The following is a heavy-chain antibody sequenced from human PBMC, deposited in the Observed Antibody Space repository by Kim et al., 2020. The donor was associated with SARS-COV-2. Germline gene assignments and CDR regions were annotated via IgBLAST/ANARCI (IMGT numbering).Heavy chain of an antibody. CDR3: ASPYYYDSSGFFDY. CDR2: IIPIFGTA. V-gene: IGHV1-69*13. D-gene: IGHD3-22*01. J-gene: IGHJ4*02. Sequence: SVKVSCKASGGTFSSYAISWVRQAPGQGLEWMGGIIPIFGTANYAQKFQGRVTITADESTSTAYMELSSLRSEDTAVYYCASPYYYDSSGFFDYWGQGTLVTVSS. CDR1: GGTFSSYA.